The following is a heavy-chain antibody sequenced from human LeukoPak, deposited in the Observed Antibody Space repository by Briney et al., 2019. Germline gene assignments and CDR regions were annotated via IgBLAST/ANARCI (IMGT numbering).Heavy chain of an antibody. J-gene: IGHJ4*02. CDR3: ARALYGSGSYYY. CDR1: GFTFSSYA. V-gene: IGHV3-23*01. Sequence: GGSLRLSCAASGFTFSSYAMSWVRQAPGKGLEWVSAISGSGGSTYYADSVKGRFTISRDNSKNTLYLQMNSLRAEDTAVYYCARALYGSGSYYYWGQGTLVTVSS. CDR2: ISGSGGST. D-gene: IGHD3-10*01.